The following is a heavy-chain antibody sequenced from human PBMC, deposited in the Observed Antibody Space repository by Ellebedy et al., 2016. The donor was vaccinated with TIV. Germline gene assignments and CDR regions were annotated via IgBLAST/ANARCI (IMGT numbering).Heavy chain of an antibody. D-gene: IGHD3-16*01. V-gene: IGHV3-23*01. J-gene: IGHJ3*02. Sequence: GGSLRLXXAASGFTFSDFAMSWVRQAPGKGLEWVAGISDSGDQTYYAESVKGRFTISRDNSKKTVLLQMNSLGVEDTALYHCASYASSRPPDAFDIWGQGTMVTVSS. CDR3: ASYASSRPPDAFDI. CDR2: ISDSGDQT. CDR1: GFTFSDFA.